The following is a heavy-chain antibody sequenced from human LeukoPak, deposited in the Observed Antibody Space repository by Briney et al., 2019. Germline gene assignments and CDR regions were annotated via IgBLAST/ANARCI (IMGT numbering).Heavy chain of an antibody. CDR2: INPKSGGT. D-gene: IGHD6-19*01. J-gene: IGHJ4*02. V-gene: IGHV1-2*02. CDR1: GYTFTGYY. CDR3: ARPLCSSGWHWDY. Sequence: ASVKVSCKASGYTFTGYYMHWVRQAPGQGLEWMGWINPKSGGTKYAQKFQGRVTMTRDTSINTAYMELRRLRFDDTAVFYCARPLCSSGWHWDYWGQGTLVTVSS.